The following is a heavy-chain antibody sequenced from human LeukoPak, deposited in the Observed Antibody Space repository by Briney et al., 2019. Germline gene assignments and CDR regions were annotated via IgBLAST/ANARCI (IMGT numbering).Heavy chain of an antibody. CDR2: IKEDGSKK. V-gene: IGHV3-7*01. CDR3: GRVGNWNDRGDY. J-gene: IGHJ4*02. D-gene: IGHD1-1*01. CDR1: GFTFSSYW. Sequence: GGSLTLSCVVSGFTFSSYWKSWVRQAPGKGLEWVANIKEDGSKKSYVDSVKGRFTISRDNAKNSLSLQMNSLRAEDTAVYYCGRVGNWNDRGDYRGQGTLVTVSS.